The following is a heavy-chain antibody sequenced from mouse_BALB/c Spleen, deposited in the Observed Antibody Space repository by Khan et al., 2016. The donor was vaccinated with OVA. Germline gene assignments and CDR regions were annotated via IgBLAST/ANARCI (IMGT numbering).Heavy chain of an antibody. J-gene: IGHJ3*01. D-gene: IGHD2-14*01. Sequence: EVKLEESGPSLVKPSQTLSLTCSVTGDSITSGYWSWIRKFPGNKLEYMGYMIYSGNTYYNPSLKSRISITRQPSKNQYYLQLNSVTTYDTATYYCARSTYRYAFAYWGQGTLVTVSA. CDR3: ARSTYRYAFAY. CDR2: MIYSGNT. CDR1: GDSITSGY. V-gene: IGHV3-8*02.